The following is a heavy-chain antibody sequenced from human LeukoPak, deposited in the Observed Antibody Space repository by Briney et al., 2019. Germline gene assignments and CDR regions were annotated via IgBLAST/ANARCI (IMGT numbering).Heavy chain of an antibody. V-gene: IGHV1-46*01. Sequence: ASGKVSCKASGYTLTSYYIHWVRQAPGQGLEWMGIINPSGGTTIYAQKFQGRVTMTRDTSTSTVYMELSSLRSEDTAAYYCARGGVITAAGSKSSYFQHWGQGTLVTVSS. CDR2: INPSGGTT. D-gene: IGHD6-13*01. CDR1: GYTLTSYY. J-gene: IGHJ1*01. CDR3: ARGGVITAAGSKSSYFQH.